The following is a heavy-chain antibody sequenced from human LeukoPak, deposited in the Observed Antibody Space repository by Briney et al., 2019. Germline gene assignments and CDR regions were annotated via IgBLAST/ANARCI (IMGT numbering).Heavy chain of an antibody. J-gene: IGHJ3*02. Sequence: ASVKVSCKVSGYTLTELSMHWVRQAPGKGLEWMGGFDPEDGETIYAQKFQGRVTMTEDTSTDTAYMELSSLRSEDTAVYYCARSSGWLDAFDIWGQGTMVTVSS. CDR3: ARSSGWLDAFDI. CDR1: GYTLTELS. D-gene: IGHD6-19*01. V-gene: IGHV1-24*01. CDR2: FDPEDGET.